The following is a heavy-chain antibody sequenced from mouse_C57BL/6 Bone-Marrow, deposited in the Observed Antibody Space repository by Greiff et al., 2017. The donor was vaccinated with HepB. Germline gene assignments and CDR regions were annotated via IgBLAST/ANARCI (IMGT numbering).Heavy chain of an antibody. J-gene: IGHJ1*03. V-gene: IGHV5-6*01. D-gene: IGHD6-1*01. CDR1: GFTFSSYG. CDR2: ISSGGSYT. CDR3: ARHSSYWYFDV. Sequence: EVKLVDSGGDLVKPGGSLKLSCAASGFTFSSYGMSWVRQTPDKRLEWVATISSGGSYTYYPDSVKGRFTISRDNAKNTLYLQMSSLKSEDTAMYYCARHSSYWYFDVWGTGTTVTVSS.